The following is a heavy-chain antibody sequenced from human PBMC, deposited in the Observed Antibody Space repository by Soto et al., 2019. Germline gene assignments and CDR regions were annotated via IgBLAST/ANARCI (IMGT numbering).Heavy chain of an antibody. Sequence: ASLKVSCKASGYTFTSYYMHWVRQAPGQGLEWMGIINPSGGSTSYAQKFQGRVTMTRDTSTSTVYMELSSLRSEDTAVYYCARERASSSSDDYFDYWGQGTLVTVSS. J-gene: IGHJ4*02. CDR1: GYTFTSYY. CDR2: INPSGGST. D-gene: IGHD6-6*01. CDR3: ARERASSSSDDYFDY. V-gene: IGHV1-46*01.